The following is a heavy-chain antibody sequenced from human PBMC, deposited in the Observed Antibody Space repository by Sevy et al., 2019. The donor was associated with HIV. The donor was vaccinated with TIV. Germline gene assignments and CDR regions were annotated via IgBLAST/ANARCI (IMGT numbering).Heavy chain of an antibody. V-gene: IGHV3-11*01. J-gene: IGHJ4*02. D-gene: IGHD3-16*02. CDR3: ARSYGSFGFDN. Sequence: GGSLRLSCAASVFTFSNYYMSWIRQAPGKGLEWVSYSSSSGSTVSYRDSVRGRFTISRDNAKNTVSLQMNSLRAEDTAVYYCARSYGSFGFDNWGQGTLVTVSS. CDR1: VFTFSNYY. CDR2: SSSSGSTV.